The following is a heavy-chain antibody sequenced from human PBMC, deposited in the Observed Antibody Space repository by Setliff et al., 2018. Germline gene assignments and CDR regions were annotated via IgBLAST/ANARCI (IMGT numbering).Heavy chain of an antibody. D-gene: IGHD3-10*01. V-gene: IGHV4-4*02. CDR3: ARAPGRNIRGDY. Sequence: SATLSLTYTVSGESIRSNNWWHWVRQPPGKGREWIGDIYQSETNNYNPSLKSRVTITADTSKNQFALELKSVTAAETAVYYCARAPGRNIRGDYWGQGALVTVSS. CDR2: IYQSETN. CDR1: GESIRSNNW. J-gene: IGHJ4*02.